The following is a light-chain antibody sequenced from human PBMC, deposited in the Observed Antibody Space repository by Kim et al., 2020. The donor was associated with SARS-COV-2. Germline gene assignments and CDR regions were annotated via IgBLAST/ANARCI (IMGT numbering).Light chain of an antibody. J-gene: IGKJ4*01. V-gene: IGKV1-39*01. Sequence: DIQMTQSPSPLSASVGDRVTITCRASQSISTNLNWYQQKSGKAPKLLIYAASSLQGGVPSRFSGSGSGTDFTLTISSLQPEDSATYSCQQRNSTPLTFGGGTKVDI. CDR1: QSISTN. CDR3: QQRNSTPLT. CDR2: AAS.